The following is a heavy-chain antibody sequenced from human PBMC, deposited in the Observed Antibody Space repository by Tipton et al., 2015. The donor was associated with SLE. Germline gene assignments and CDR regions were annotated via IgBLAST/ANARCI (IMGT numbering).Heavy chain of an antibody. CDR2: ISGSGGST. CDR3: AKGGSTMVRGVIISSAGY. J-gene: IGHJ4*02. D-gene: IGHD3-10*01. V-gene: IGHV3-23*01. Sequence: LSLTCTVSGYSSSSGYYWGWIRQPPGKGLEWVSAISGSGGSTYYADSVKGRFTISRDNSKNTLYLQMNSLRAEDTAVYYCAKGGSTMVRGVIISSAGYWGQGTLVTVSS. CDR1: GYSSSSGYY.